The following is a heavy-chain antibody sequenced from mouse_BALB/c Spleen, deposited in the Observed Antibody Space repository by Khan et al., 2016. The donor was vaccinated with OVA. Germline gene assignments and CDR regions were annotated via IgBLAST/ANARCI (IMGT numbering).Heavy chain of an antibody. CDR2: INTYTGEP. J-gene: IGHJ4*01. CDR1: GYTFTNYG. D-gene: IGHD1-2*01. CDR3: ARRLFCAMDY. Sequence: QVQLKQSGPELKKPGETVKISCKASGYTFTNYGMNWVKQAPGKGLKWMGWINTYTGEPTYADDFKGRFAFSLETSTNTAYLQINDLKNEDTAIYFCARRLFCAMDYWGQGTSVTVSS. V-gene: IGHV9-3-1*01.